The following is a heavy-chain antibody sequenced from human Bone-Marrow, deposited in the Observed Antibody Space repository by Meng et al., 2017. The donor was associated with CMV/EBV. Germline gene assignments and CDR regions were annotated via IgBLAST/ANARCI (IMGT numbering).Heavy chain of an antibody. D-gene: IGHD6-13*01. CDR3: ARAYSSSWYGHYYYYYGMDV. Sequence: SETLSLTCSVSGGSISNYWWSWIRQPPGSGLEWIGNIYYSGTTYYNPSLKSRVTISVDTSKNQFSLKLSSVTAADTAVYYCARAYSSSWYGHYYYYYGMDVWGQGTTVTVSS. CDR1: GGSISNYW. V-gene: IGHV4-59*12. CDR2: IYYSGTT. J-gene: IGHJ6*02.